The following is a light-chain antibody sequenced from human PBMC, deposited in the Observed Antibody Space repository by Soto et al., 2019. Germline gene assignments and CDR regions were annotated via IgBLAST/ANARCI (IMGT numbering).Light chain of an antibody. CDR3: XXHXXYPLT. J-gene: IGKJ4*01. CDR1: QGIRND. V-gene: IGKV1-17*01. CDR2: AAS. Sequence: DLQMTQSPSSLSASVGDRVTITCRASQGIRNDLGWYQQKPGKAPKRLIYAASSLQSGVPSRFSGSGSGTEFTLTXXXXXXXXXXXXXXXXHXXYPLTFGGGTKVEIK.